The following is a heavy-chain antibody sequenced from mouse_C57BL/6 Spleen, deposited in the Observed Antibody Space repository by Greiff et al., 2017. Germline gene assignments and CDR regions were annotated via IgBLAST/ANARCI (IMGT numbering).Heavy chain of an antibody. D-gene: IGHD2-4*01. CDR2: ISNGGGST. CDR1: GFTFSDYY. J-gene: IGHJ4*01. CDR3: ARHTYYDYDESAMDY. V-gene: IGHV5-12*01. Sequence: EVQLVESGGGLVQPGGSLKLSCAASGFTFSDYYMYWVRQTPEKRLEWVAYISNGGGSTYYPDTVKGRFTISRDNAKNTLYLQMSRLKSEDTAMYYCARHTYYDYDESAMDYWGQGTSVTVSS.